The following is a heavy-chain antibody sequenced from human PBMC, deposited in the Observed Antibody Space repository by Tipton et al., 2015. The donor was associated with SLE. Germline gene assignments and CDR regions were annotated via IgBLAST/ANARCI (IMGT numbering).Heavy chain of an antibody. V-gene: IGHV4-39*02. Sequence: TLSLTCTVSGDSISRGSYYWTWIRQPPGKGLEWIGQTNPSGNTNYNPSLKSRVTISVDTSNNQLSLKLTSVTAADTAVYYCARGAKERITLVRVRPYYFDYWGQGSLVTVSS. CDR2: TNPSGNT. J-gene: IGHJ4*01. CDR1: GDSISRGSYY. D-gene: IGHD3-10*01. CDR3: ARGAKERITLVRVRPYYFDY.